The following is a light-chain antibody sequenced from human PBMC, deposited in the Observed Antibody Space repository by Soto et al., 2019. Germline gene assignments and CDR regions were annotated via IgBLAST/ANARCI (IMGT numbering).Light chain of an antibody. CDR1: SGSVSTHYY. CDR2: STN. V-gene: IGLV8-61*01. J-gene: IGLJ3*02. Sequence: QAVVTQEPSFSVSPGGTVTLTCGLSSGSVSTHYYPTWYQQTPGQSPRTLIHSTNTRSSGVPDRFSGSILGNKAALTITGAQADDECDYYCVLYMESGIWVFGGGTKLTVL. CDR3: VLYMESGIWV.